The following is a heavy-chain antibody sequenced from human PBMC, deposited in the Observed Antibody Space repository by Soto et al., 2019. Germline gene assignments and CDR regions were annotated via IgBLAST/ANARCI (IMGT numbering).Heavy chain of an antibody. CDR3: AKNRPLGKGSHLDS. Sequence: PGGSLRLSCVASGFTFSSFTMTWVRQAPGKGLEWVSGIRDSGDATYYADAVRGRFTISRDNSKNTVYSQLHSLRDEDTAVYYCAKNRPLGKGSHLDSWGQGNRVNVSS. D-gene: IGHD3-10*01. J-gene: IGHJ4*02. CDR2: IRDSGDAT. V-gene: IGHV3-23*01. CDR1: GFTFSSFT.